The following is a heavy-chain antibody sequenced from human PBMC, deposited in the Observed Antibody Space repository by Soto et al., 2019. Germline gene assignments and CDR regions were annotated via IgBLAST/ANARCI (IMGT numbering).Heavy chain of an antibody. J-gene: IGHJ6*03. Sequence: ASVKVSCKASGYTFTSYDINWVRQATGQGLEWMGWMNPNSGNTGYAQKFQGRVTMTRNTSISTAYMELSSLRSEDTAVYYCARSLSPNWHRYYYYCMDVWGKGTTVTVSS. CDR2: MNPNSGNT. D-gene: IGHD7-27*01. CDR3: ARSLSPNWHRYYYYCMDV. V-gene: IGHV1-8*01. CDR1: GYTFTSYD.